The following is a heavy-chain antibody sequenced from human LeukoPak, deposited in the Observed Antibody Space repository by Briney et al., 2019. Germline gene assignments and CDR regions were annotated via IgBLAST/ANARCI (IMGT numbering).Heavy chain of an antibody. CDR2: IWYDGSNK. CDR1: GFTFSSYG. Sequence: HPGRSLRLSCAAAGFTFSSYGMHWVRQAPGKGLEWVAVIWYDGSNKYYEDYVKDRFTITRDNSKNTLYLQMNSLRAEDTAVYYCARGRDYYDSSGYYRHYFDYWGQGTLVTVSS. J-gene: IGHJ4*02. CDR3: ARGRDYYDSSGYYRHYFDY. V-gene: IGHV3-33*01. D-gene: IGHD3-22*01.